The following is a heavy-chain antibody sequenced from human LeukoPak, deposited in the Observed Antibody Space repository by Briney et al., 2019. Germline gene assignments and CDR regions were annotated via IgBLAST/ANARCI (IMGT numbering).Heavy chain of an antibody. V-gene: IGHV3-7*01. J-gene: IGHJ4*02. D-gene: IGHD2-2*01. Sequence: GGSLRLSCAASGFTFSTYWMNWVRQAPGKGLEWVANIKQDGSEKYYVDSVKGRFTISRDNSKNTLYLQMNSLRAEDTAVYYCAKHPYCSSTSCYFDYWGQGTLVTVSS. CDR1: GFTFSTYW. CDR2: IKQDGSEK. CDR3: AKHPYCSSTSCYFDY.